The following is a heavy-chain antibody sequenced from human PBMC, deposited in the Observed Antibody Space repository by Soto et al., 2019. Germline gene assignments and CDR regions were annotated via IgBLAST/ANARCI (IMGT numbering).Heavy chain of an antibody. Sequence: GGSLRLSCAASGVTFSTAWINWVRQAPGKGLEWVGRIKSQVNGGTPDFAAPVRGRFAISRDDSRSMVYLQMNRLKTEDTAVYYCTTDSYFTSKLVRFDYWGLGTLVTVPS. J-gene: IGHJ4*01. D-gene: IGHD2-21*01. V-gene: IGHV3-15*07. CDR2: IKSQVNGGTP. CDR1: GVTFSTAW. CDR3: TTDSYFTSKLVRFDY.